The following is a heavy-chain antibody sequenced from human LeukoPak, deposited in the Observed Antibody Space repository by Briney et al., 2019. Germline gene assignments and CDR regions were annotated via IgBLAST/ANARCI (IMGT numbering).Heavy chain of an antibody. CDR1: GYTFTSYG. CDR3: AREGDCSGDSCYWETDY. J-gene: IGHJ4*02. Sequence: ASVKVSCKASGYTFTSYGISWVRQAPGQGLEWMGWISAYNGNTNYAQKLQGRVTMTTDTSTSTAHMELRSLRSDDTAVYYCAREGDCSGDSCYWETDYWGQGTLVTVSS. CDR2: ISAYNGNT. V-gene: IGHV1-18*01. D-gene: IGHD2-15*01.